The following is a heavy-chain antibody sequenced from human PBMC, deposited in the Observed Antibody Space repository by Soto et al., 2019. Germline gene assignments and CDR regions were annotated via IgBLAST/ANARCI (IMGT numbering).Heavy chain of an antibody. V-gene: IGHV3-23*01. Sequence: VGSLRLSCAASGFTFSSYAMSWVGQAPGKGLEWVSAISGSGGSTYYADSVKGRFTISRDNSKNTLYLQMNSLRAEDTAVYYCAKRGIYSSGPRGFDPWGQGTLVTVSS. CDR2: ISGSGGST. CDR1: GFTFSSYA. D-gene: IGHD6-19*01. J-gene: IGHJ5*02. CDR3: AKRGIYSSGPRGFDP.